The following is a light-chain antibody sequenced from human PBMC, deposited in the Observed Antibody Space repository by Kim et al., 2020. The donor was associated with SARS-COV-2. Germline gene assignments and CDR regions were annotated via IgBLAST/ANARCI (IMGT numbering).Light chain of an antibody. V-gene: IGLV6-57*04. Sequence: NFMLTQPHSVSESPGKTVTISCTRSSGSIASNYVQWYQQRPGSAPTTVIYEDNQRPSGVPDRFSGSIDSSSNSASLTISGLKTEDEADCYCQSYDSINPSWVFRGGTQLTVL. CDR1: SGSIASNY. CDR2: EDN. J-gene: IGLJ3*02. CDR3: QSYDSINPSWV.